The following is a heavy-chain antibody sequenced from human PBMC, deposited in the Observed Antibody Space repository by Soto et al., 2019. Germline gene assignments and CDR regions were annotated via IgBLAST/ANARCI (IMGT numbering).Heavy chain of an antibody. Sequence: SETLSLTCTISGGSVSVYYWSWLRQSTGQGLEWIGHIYASGSPYYNHSLKSRVTISADTSKNPISLKMTSPPAADTAVYYCARGVWSCPRQDWGRGTVVT. J-gene: IGHJ4*02. CDR1: GGSVSVYY. V-gene: IGHV4-59*02. CDR2: IYASGSP. D-gene: IGHD2-21*01. CDR3: ARGVWSCPRQD.